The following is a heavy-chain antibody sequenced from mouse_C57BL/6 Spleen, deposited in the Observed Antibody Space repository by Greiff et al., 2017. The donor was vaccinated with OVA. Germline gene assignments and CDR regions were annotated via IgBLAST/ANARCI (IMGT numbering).Heavy chain of an antibody. V-gene: IGHV1-82*01. Sequence: QVQLQQSGPELVKPGASVKISCKASGYAFSSPWMNWVKQRPGKGLEWIGRIYPGDGDTNYNGKFKGKATLTADKSSSTAYMQLSSLTSEDSAVCFCARGDGSFDYWGQGTTLTVSS. CDR3: ARGDGSFDY. CDR1: GYAFSSPW. J-gene: IGHJ2*01. CDR2: IYPGDGDT. D-gene: IGHD2-3*01.